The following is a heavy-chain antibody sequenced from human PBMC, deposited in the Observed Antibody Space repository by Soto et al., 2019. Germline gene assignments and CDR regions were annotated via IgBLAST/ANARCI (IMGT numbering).Heavy chain of an antibody. J-gene: IGHJ6*03. CDR3: ARHPRPAAMPREYYYYYMDV. V-gene: IGHV4-39*01. D-gene: IGHD2-2*01. CDR2: IYYSGST. Sequence: QLQLQESGPGLVKPSETLSLTCTVSGGSISSSSYYWGWIRQPPGKGLEWIGSIYYSGSTYYNPSLKSRVTISVDTSKNQFSLKLSSVTAADTAVYYCARHPRPAAMPREYYYYYMDVWGKGTTVTVSS. CDR1: GGSISSSSYY.